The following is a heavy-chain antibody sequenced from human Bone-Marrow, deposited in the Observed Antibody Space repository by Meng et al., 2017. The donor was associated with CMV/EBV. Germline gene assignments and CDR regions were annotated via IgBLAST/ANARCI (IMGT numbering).Heavy chain of an antibody. CDR3: AKRSSLGGIYNGILES. CDR1: GFTFSNFG. CDR2: MQFDGSEE. D-gene: IGHD1-26*01. V-gene: IGHV3-30*02. J-gene: IGHJ1*01. Sequence: GGSLRLSCAASGFTFSNFGMHWVRQAPGKGLEWVAFMQFDGSEELYADSLKGRFTISRDNSKNALYLQMSSLRTEDTAVYYCAKRSSLGGIYNGILESWGQGALVTVSS.